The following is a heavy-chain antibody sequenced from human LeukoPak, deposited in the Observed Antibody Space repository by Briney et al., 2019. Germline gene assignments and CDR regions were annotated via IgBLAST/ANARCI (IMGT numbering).Heavy chain of an antibody. Sequence: PGGSLRLSCVASGLNFYDSAMHWVRQAPGKGLEWVSLISADGGSTFSADSVKGRFSISRDNSKNSLYLQMNSLRSEDTAMYYCAKESGKFDYGGQGTLVAVSS. J-gene: IGHJ4*02. V-gene: IGHV3-43*02. CDR2: ISADGGST. CDR1: GLNFYDSA. CDR3: AKESGKFDY.